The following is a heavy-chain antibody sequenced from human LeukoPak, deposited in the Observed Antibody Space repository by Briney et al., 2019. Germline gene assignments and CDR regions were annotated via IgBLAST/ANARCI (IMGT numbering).Heavy chain of an antibody. V-gene: IGHV4-59*01. CDR1: GGSFSGYY. CDR2: IYYSGST. Sequence: SETLSLTCAVYGGSFSGYYWSWIRQPPGKGLEWIGYIYYSGSTNYNPSLKSRVTISVDTSKNQFSLKLSSVTAADTAVYYCASAPDYYYYGMDVWGQGTTVTVSS. J-gene: IGHJ6*02. CDR3: ASAPDYYYYGMDV.